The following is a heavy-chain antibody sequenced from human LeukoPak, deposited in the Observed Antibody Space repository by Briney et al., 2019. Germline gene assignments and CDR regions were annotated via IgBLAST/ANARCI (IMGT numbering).Heavy chain of an antibody. D-gene: IGHD3-10*01. CDR2: IYSGGST. V-gene: IGHV3-66*04. J-gene: IGHJ4*02. Sequence: GGSLRLSCAASGFTVSSNYMSWVRQAPGKGLEWVSVIYSGGSTYYADSVKGRFTISRDNSKNPLYPQMNSLRAEDTAVYYCARRSGSYYVYWGQGTLVTVSS. CDR3: ARRSGSYYVY. CDR1: GFTVSSNY.